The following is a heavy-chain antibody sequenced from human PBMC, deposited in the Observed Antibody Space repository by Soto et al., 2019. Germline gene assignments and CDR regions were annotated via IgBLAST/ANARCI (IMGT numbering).Heavy chain of an antibody. D-gene: IGHD6-25*01. J-gene: IGHJ3*02. CDR3: ARVLPGIAASYDAFDI. Sequence: QLQLHKSGPGLVKPSETLSLTCSVSGGSVISESFYWTWVRQPPGGGLEWIGYIYYDGATNYSPSLKSRVTISLDPSKNHLSLTLTSVTAADTAKYFCARVLPGIAASYDAFDIWGQGTMVTVSS. CDR2: IYYDGAT. V-gene: IGHV4-61*03. CDR1: GGSVISESFY.